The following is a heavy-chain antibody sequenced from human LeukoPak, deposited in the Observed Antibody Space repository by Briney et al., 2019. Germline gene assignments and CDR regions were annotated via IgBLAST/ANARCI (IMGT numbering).Heavy chain of an antibody. CDR1: GGSISSYY. J-gene: IGHJ5*02. CDR2: IYYSGST. Sequence: TSETLSLTCTVSGGSISSYYWSWIRQPPGKGLEWIGYIYYSGSTNYNPSLKSRVTISVDTSKNQFSLKLSSVTAADTAVYYCARDQYSSSWYWFDPWGQGTLVTVSS. CDR3: ARDQYSSSWYWFDP. D-gene: IGHD6-13*01. V-gene: IGHV4-59*01.